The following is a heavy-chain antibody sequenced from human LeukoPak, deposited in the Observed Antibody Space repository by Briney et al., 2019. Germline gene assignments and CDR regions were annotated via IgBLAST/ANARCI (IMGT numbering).Heavy chain of an antibody. J-gene: IGHJ6*03. V-gene: IGHV1-69*13. D-gene: IGHD1-1*01. CDR2: IIPIFGTA. CDR1: GGTFSSYA. CDR3: AREKGEIQYYYYMDV. Sequence: SVKVSCKASGGTFSSYAISWVRQAPGQGLEWMGGIIPIFGTANYAQKFQGRVTITADESTSIAYMELSSLRSEDTAVYYCAREKGEIQYYYYMDVWGKGTTVTVSS.